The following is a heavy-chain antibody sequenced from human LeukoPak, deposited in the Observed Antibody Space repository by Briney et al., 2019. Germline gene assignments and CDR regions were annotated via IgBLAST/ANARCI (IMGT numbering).Heavy chain of an antibody. CDR3: ARVLWFGEGGFDY. J-gene: IGHJ4*02. CDR2: INPNSGGT. CDR1: GYTFTGYY. Sequence: ASVKVSCKASGYTFTGYYMHWVQQAPGQGLEWMGWINPNSGGTNYAQKFQGRVTMTRDTSISTAYMELSRLRSDDTAVYYCARVLWFGEGGFDYWGQGTLVTVSS. D-gene: IGHD3-10*01. V-gene: IGHV1-2*02.